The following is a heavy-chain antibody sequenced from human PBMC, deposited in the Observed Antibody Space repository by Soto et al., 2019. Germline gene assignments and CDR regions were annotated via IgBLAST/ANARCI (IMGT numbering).Heavy chain of an antibody. V-gene: IGHV4-39*01. CDR3: ARRSHTNWPAY. Sequence: SETLSLTCTVSGGSVNSGSYYWSWIRQPPGKGLEWIGYIYYGGSTYYNASLKSRVTISADTSRNQFSLKVNSVTVADTAVYYCARRSHTNWPAYWGHGTQVTVSS. CDR2: IYYGGST. D-gene: IGHD2-15*01. CDR1: GGSVNSGSYY. J-gene: IGHJ5*01.